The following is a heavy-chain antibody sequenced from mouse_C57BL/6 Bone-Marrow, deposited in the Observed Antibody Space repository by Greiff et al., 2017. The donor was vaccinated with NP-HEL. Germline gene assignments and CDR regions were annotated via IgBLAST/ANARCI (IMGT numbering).Heavy chain of an antibody. J-gene: IGHJ2*01. CDR1: GYTFTTYP. Sequence: VQGVESGAELVKPGASVKMSCKASGYTFTTYPIEWMKQNHGKSLEWIGNFHPYNDDTKYNEKFKGKATLTVEKSSSTVYLGLSRLTSDDSAVYYCARGGLRRGGLDYWGQGTTLTVSS. CDR3: ARGGLRRGGLDY. D-gene: IGHD2-4*01. CDR2: FHPYNDDT. V-gene: IGHV1-47*01.